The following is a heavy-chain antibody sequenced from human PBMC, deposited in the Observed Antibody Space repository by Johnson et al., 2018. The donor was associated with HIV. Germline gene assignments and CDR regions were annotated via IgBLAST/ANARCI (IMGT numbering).Heavy chain of an antibody. CDR1: GFTFRSYG. CDR2: IWYDGSNK. Sequence: QVQLVESGGGVVQPGRSLRLSCTASGFTFRSYGMYWVRQAPGKGLEWVALIWYDGSNKYYADSVQGRFTISRDNSKNTLYLQMNSLRAEDTAVYYCAKEYYNFWSGPDAFDIWGQGIMVTTSS. CDR3: AKEYYNFWSGPDAFDI. V-gene: IGHV3-33*06. J-gene: IGHJ3*02. D-gene: IGHD3-3*01.